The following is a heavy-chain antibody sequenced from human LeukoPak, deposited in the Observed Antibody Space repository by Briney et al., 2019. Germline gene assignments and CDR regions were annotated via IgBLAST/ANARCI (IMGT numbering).Heavy chain of an antibody. J-gene: IGHJ5*02. CDR2: INPNSGGT. V-gene: IGHV1-2*02. D-gene: IGHD5-12*01. CDR3: ARGVVATIRDLNWFDP. CDR1: GYTFTGYY. Sequence: ASVKVSCKASGYTFTGYYMHWVRQAPGQGLEWMGWINPNSGGTNYAQKFQGRVTMTRDTSISTAYMELSRLRSDDTAVYYCARGVVATIRDLNWFDPWGRGTLVTVSS.